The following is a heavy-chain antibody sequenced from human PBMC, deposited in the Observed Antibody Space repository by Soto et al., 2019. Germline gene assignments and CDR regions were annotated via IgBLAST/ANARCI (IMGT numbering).Heavy chain of an antibody. CDR3: VRGEQQWLTLDY. CDR1: GYTFTTYS. Sequence: QVQLVQSGAEVKKPGASVTLSCTASGYTFTTYSIYWVRQAPGHRFEWMGWINAGNGEIRYSEAFQDRVTITRDTFANTAYLELSSLTSEDMAVYYCVRGEQQWLTLDYWGQGTLVTVS. V-gene: IGHV1-3*01. J-gene: IGHJ4*02. CDR2: INAGNGEI. D-gene: IGHD6-19*01.